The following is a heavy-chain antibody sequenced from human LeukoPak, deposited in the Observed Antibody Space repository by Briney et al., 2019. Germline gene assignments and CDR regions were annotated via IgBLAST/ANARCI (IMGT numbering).Heavy chain of an antibody. CDR3: ALLGYCSGGNCYPIDY. J-gene: IGHJ4*02. D-gene: IGHD2-15*01. CDR1: GYTFTSYG. V-gene: IGHV1-18*01. Sequence: ASVKVSCKASGYTFTSYGISWVRQAPGQGLEWMGWISGYNGNTNYAQKLQGRVTMTTDTSTSTAYMELRSLRSDDTAVYYCALLGYCSGGNCYPIDYWSQGTLVTVSS. CDR2: ISGYNGNT.